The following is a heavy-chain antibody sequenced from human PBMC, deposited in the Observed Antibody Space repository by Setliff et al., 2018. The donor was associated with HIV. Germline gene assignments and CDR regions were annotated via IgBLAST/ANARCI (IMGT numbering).Heavy chain of an antibody. CDR2: VNSDGSSK. CDR1: GFNFRSYS. CDR3: HSGYDTEEQSYFDY. Sequence: PGGSLRLSCLGSGFNFRSYSMHWVRQAPGKGLVWVSRVNSDGSSKTYADSVKDRFTISRDNAKNTLYLQMNSLRAEDTGVYYCHSGYDTEEQSYFDYWGQGTLVTVSS. J-gene: IGHJ4*02. D-gene: IGHD5-12*01. V-gene: IGHV3-74*01.